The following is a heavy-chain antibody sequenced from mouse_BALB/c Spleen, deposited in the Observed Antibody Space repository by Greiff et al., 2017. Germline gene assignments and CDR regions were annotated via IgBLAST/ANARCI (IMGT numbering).Heavy chain of an antibody. CDR3: ARPHYYCSSPLYYYAMDY. CDR1: GFAFSSYD. D-gene: IGHD1-1*01. Sequence: EVQLVESGGGLVKPGGSLKLSCAASGFAFSSYDMSWVRQTPEKRLEWVAYISSGGGSTYYPDTVTGRFTISRDNAKNTLYLQLSSLKSEDTAMYYCARPHYYCSSPLYYYAMDYWGQGTSVTVSS. V-gene: IGHV5-12-1*01. J-gene: IGHJ4*01. CDR2: ISSGGGST.